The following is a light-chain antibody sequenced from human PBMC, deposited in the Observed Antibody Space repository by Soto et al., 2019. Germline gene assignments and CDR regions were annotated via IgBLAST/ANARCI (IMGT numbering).Light chain of an antibody. CDR1: SRDVGGYHY. Sequence: QSALTQPASVSGSPGQSITISCTGTSRDVGGYHYVSWYQQHPGKAPKLMIYDVSNRPSGVSNRFSGAKSGNTASLTISGLQAEDEAAYYCRAYTSSSTAPWVFGGGTKLTVL. J-gene: IGLJ3*02. CDR2: DVS. V-gene: IGLV2-14*01. CDR3: RAYTSSSTAPWV.